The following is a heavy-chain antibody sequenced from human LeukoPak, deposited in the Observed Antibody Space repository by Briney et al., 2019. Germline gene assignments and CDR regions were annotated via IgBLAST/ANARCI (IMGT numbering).Heavy chain of an antibody. V-gene: IGHV1-46*01. CDR3: ATKNGWD. CDR2: INPSGGST. J-gene: IGHJ4*02. D-gene: IGHD1-1*01. Sequence: ASVKVSCKASGYTFTSYYMHWVRQAPGQGLEWMGIINPSGGSTSYAQKLQGRVTMTEDTSTDTAYMELSSLRSEDTAVYYCATKNGWDWGQGTLVTVSS. CDR1: GYTFTSYY.